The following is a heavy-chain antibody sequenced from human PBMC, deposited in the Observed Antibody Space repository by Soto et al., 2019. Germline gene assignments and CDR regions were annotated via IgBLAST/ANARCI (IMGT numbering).Heavy chain of an antibody. CDR3: ARVRGVNEAGGVDV. Sequence: QVQLQESGPGLVKPSQTLSLTCTVSGGSISSGGYYWSWIRQHPGKVLDWIGYIYYSGSTYYNSSLKSRVTISVDTSKNQYSLKLRSVTAADTAVYYCARVRGVNEAGGVDVWGQGTTVTVSS. J-gene: IGHJ6*02. D-gene: IGHD3-10*01. CDR1: GGSISSGGYY. V-gene: IGHV4-31*03. CDR2: IYYSGST.